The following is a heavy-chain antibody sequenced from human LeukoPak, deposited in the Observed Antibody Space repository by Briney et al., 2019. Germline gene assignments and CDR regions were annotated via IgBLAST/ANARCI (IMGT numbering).Heavy chain of an antibody. J-gene: IGHJ4*02. CDR1: GFTFSSYA. Sequence: GGSLRLSCAASGFTFSSYAMPWVRQAPGKGLEWVAVISYDGSNKYYADSVKGRFTISRDNSKNTLYLQMNSLRAEDTAVYYCARAPGSSGYRFDYWGQGTLVTVSS. V-gene: IGHV3-30-3*01. D-gene: IGHD3-22*01. CDR3: ARAPGSSGYRFDY. CDR2: ISYDGSNK.